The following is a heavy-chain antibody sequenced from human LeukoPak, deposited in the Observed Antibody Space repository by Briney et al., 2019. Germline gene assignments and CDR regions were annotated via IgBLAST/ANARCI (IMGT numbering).Heavy chain of an antibody. CDR3: ARHPRIAAAGYFDY. CDR1: GGSISSDYSY. CDR2: IYFSGST. V-gene: IGHV4-30-4*01. J-gene: IGHJ4*02. Sequence: SQTLSLTCTVSGGSISSDYSYWSWIRQPPGKGLEWIAYIYFSGSTYYNPSLKSRLTMSADTSKNQFSLKLSSVTAADTAVYYCARHPRIAAAGYFDYWGQGTLVTVSS. D-gene: IGHD6-13*01.